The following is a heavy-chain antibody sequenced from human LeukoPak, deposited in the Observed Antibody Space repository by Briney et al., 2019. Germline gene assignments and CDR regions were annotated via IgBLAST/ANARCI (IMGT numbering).Heavy chain of an antibody. V-gene: IGHV1-2*02. CDR2: INPNSGGT. Sequence: GSSVKVSCKASGYTFTGYYMHWVRQAPGQGLEWMGWINPNSGGTNYAQKFQGRVTMTRDTSISTAYMELSRLRSDDTAVYYCARVVPYRDSSSWYSHPPREYYYYMDVWGKGTTVTVSS. D-gene: IGHD6-13*01. CDR3: ARVVPYRDSSSWYSHPPREYYYYMDV. CDR1: GYTFTGYY. J-gene: IGHJ6*03.